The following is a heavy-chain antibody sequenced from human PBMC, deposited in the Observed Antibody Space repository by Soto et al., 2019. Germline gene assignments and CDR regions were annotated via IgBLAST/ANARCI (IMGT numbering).Heavy chain of an antibody. CDR2: IHYSGNT. CDR3: ARYSERHTELDY. V-gene: IGHV4-59*01. D-gene: IGHD1-26*01. J-gene: IGHJ4*02. Sequence: QVQLLESGPGLVKPSETLSLTCTVSGGSISGYYWSWIRQPPGQGLEWIGWIHYSGNTLYNPSLKTRLTIAVDPSRNQFSVKLSSVTAADTAIYFCARYSERHTELDYWGQGTLVTVSS. CDR1: GGSISGYY.